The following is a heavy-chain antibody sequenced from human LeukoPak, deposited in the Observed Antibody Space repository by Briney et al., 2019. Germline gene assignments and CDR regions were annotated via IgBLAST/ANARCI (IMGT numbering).Heavy chain of an antibody. CDR3: ARSPGGGFDI. Sequence: SETLSLTCTVSGGSITNFYGGWIRQSPGKGLELIGYIHYSGTTNYSPSLKSRVSISVDTSKKQFSLKLSSVTAADTAVYYCARSPGGGFDIWGQGTMVTVSS. J-gene: IGHJ3*02. CDR2: IHYSGTT. CDR1: GGSITNFY. D-gene: IGHD2-15*01. V-gene: IGHV4-59*01.